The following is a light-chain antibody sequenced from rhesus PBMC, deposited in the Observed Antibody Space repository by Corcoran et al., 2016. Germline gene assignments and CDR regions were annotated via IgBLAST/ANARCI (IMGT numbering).Light chain of an antibody. CDR3: CSYTTNTAFV. CDR1: NNDMGDYNY. Sequence: QSAPTQPPSVSGSPGQSVTISCTGTNNDMGDYNYVAWYQQQPGKTPKLMIYGVSNRPSGVSDRFSGSKSGNTASLTISGLQAEDVADYYCCSYTTNTAFVFGGGTKLTVL. CDR2: GVS. V-gene: IGLV2S7*01. J-gene: IGLJ6*01.